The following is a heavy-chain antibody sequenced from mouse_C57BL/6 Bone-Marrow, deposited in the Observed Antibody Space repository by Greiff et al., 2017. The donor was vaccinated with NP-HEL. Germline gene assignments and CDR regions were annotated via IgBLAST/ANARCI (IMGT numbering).Heavy chain of an antibody. V-gene: IGHV1-50*01. CDR2: IDPSDSYT. CDR3: ARYYLDY. CDR1: GYTFTSYW. J-gene: IGHJ2*01. Sequence: QVQLKQPGAELVKPGASVKLSCKASGYTFTSYWMQWVKQRPGQGLEWIGEIDPSDSYTNYNQKFKGKATLTVDTSSSTAYMQLSSLTSEDSAVYYCARYYLDYWGQGTTLTVSS.